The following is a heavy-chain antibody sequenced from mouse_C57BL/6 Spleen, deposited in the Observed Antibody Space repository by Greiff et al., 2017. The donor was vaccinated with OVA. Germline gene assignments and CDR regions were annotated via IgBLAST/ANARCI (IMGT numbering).Heavy chain of an antibody. CDR1: GFTFSSYG. CDR3: ARHLLGRDY. CDR2: ISSGGSYT. Sequence: EVKVVESGGDLVKPGGSLKLSCAASGFTFSSYGMSWVRQTPDKRLEWVATISSGGSYTYYPDSVKGRFTISRDNAKNTLYLQMSSLKSEDTAMYYCARHLLGRDYWGQGTTLTVSS. D-gene: IGHD4-1*01. V-gene: IGHV5-6*01. J-gene: IGHJ2*01.